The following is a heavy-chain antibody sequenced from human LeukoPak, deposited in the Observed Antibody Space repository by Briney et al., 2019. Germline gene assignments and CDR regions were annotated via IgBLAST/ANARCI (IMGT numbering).Heavy chain of an antibody. D-gene: IGHD7-27*01. CDR2: ISSSGSSI. Sequence: GGSLRLSCAASGSTFSDYYMSWIRQAPGKGLEWVSYISSSGSSIYYADSVKGRFTISRDNAKNSLYLQMNSLRAEDTAVYYCARDLTGDGNSYFDLWGRGTLVTVSS. CDR3: ARDLTGDGNSYFDL. J-gene: IGHJ2*01. CDR1: GSTFSDYY. V-gene: IGHV3-11*04.